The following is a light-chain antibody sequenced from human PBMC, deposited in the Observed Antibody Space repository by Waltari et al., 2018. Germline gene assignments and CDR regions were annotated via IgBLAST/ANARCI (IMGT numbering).Light chain of an antibody. J-gene: IGKJ2*02. V-gene: IGKV1-5*03. Sequence: DIQMTQSPSTLSASVGDRVTITCRASQSISTWLAWYQQKPGKAPKLLIYKASTLESGVPSRFSGSGSVTEFTLTISGLQPDDFATYYCQQYTSTFGQGTKLEIK. CDR1: QSISTW. CDR3: QQYTST. CDR2: KAS.